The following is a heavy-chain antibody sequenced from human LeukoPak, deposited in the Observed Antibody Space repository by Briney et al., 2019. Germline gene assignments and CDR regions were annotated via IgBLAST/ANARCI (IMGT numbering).Heavy chain of an antibody. D-gene: IGHD6-19*01. CDR2: IYYSGST. CDR1: GGSISSSSYY. V-gene: IGHV4-39*07. CDR3: ARSEVAGTFDY. J-gene: IGHJ4*02. Sequence: SETLSLTCTVSGGSISSSSYYWGWIRQPPGKGLEWIGSIYYSGSTYYNPSLKSRVTISVHTSKNQFSLKLSSVTAADTAVYYCARSEVAGTFDYWGQGTLVTVSS.